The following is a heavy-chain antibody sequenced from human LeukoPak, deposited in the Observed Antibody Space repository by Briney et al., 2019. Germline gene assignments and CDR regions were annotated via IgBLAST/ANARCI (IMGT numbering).Heavy chain of an antibody. CDR3: AREGGRAAHGWFDP. V-gene: IGHV4-4*07. CDR1: GGSISSYY. J-gene: IGHJ5*02. CDR2: IYTSGST. Sequence: SETLSLTCTVSGGSISSYYWSWIRQPAGKGLEWIGRIYTSGSTNYNPSLKSRVTMSVDTSKNQFSLKLSSVTAADTAVYYCAREGGRAAHGWFDPWGQGTLVTVSS. D-gene: IGHD6-6*01.